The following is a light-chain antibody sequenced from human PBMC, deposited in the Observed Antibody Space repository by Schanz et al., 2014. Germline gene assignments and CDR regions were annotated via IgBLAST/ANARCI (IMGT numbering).Light chain of an antibody. CDR2: GAS. Sequence: EIVLTQSPGTLSLSPGERATLSCRASQSVSTTHLAWYQQKPGQAPRLLIYGASIRATGIPDRFSGSGSGTDFTLTISRLEPEDFAVYYCQQYASFPITFGQGTRLEIK. CDR3: QQYASFPIT. CDR1: QSVSTTH. J-gene: IGKJ5*01. V-gene: IGKV3-20*01.